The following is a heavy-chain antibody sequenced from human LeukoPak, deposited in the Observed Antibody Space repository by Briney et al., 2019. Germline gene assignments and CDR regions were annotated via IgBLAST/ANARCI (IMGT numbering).Heavy chain of an antibody. D-gene: IGHD1-26*01. CDR3: ARVGQVVGRTMSDY. V-gene: IGHV4-34*01. J-gene: IGHJ4*02. CDR2: INHSGST. CDR1: GGSFSGYY. Sequence: SETLSLTCAVYGGSFSGYYWSWIRQPPGKGLEWIGEINHSGSTNYNPSLKSRVTISVDTSKNQFSLRLSSVTAADTAVYYCARVGQVVGRTMSDYWGQGTLVTVSS.